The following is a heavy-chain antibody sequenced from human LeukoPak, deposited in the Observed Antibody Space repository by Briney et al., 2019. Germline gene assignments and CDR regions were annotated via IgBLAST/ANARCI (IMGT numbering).Heavy chain of an antibody. Sequence: PSETLSLTCAVFGGSFSGYYWSWIRQTPGKGLEWIGQINHSGSTNYNPSLKSRVTISVDTSKNQFSLKLSSVTAADTAVYYCARHVPGDSSSWYRENYFDYWGQGTLVTVSS. J-gene: IGHJ4*02. D-gene: IGHD6-13*01. CDR1: GGSFSGYY. V-gene: IGHV4-34*01. CDR3: ARHVPGDSSSWYRENYFDY. CDR2: INHSGST.